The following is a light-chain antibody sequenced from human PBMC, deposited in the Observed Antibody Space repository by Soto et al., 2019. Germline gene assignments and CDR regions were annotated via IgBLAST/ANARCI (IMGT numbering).Light chain of an antibody. CDR1: QTISSW. J-gene: IGKJ1*01. V-gene: IGKV1-5*03. CDR2: KAS. CDR3: QHYNSYSEA. Sequence: IQMTQPPSTLSGSVGDRVTVTCRASQTISSWLAWYQQKPGKAPKLLIYKASTLKSGVPSRFSGSGSGTEFTLTISSLQPDDFATHYCQHYNSYSEAFGQVTKVDIK.